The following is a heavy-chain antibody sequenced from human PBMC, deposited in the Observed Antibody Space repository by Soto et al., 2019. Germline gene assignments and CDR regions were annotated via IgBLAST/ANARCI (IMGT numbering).Heavy chain of an antibody. D-gene: IGHD1-26*01. V-gene: IGHV3-48*02. CDR2: ISSNSVTI. CDR1: GFTFSKYS. J-gene: IGHJ4*02. CDR3: AREDILGTRSFDY. Sequence: PGGSLRLSCGASGFTFSKYSMNWVRQAPGKGLEWLLYISSNSVTIYYADSVRGRFTIFRDNGKNSLYLQMSSLRDEDTAVYYCAREDILGTRSFDYWGQGALVTVSS.